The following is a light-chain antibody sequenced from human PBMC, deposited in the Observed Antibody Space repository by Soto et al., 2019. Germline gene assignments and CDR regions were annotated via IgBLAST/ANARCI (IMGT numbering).Light chain of an antibody. J-gene: IGKJ3*01. V-gene: IGKV1-33*01. Sequence: DIQMTQSPSSLSASVGDRVTITCQASQDINNFLHWYQLKPGKAPKLLIYDASKLETGVPSRFSGSGSGTDFTLIISGLQPEDFATYYCQQFDTLPFTFGPGTKVDIK. CDR3: QQFDTLPFT. CDR2: DAS. CDR1: QDINNF.